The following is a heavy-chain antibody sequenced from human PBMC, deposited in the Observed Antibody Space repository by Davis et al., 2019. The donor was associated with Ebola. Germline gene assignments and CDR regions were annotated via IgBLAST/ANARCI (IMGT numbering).Heavy chain of an antibody. CDR2: IYYTGST. CDR3: AERGGSV. D-gene: IGHD3-16*01. J-gene: IGHJ4*02. Sequence: PSETLSLTCTFSDGSISRHYWSWIRQPPGKRLEWIGSIYYTGSTNYNSSLYSRVTISVDTSKNQFSLKLSSVTAADTAMYYCAERGGSVWGQGTLVTVSS. CDR1: DGSISRHY. V-gene: IGHV4-59*11.